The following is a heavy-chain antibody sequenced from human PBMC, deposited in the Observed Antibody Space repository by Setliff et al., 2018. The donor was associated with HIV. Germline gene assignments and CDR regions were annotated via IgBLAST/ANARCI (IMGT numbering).Heavy chain of an antibody. V-gene: IGHV4-34*01. Sequence: SETLSLTCAVYGGSFSGYYWSWIRQPPGKGLEWIGEINHSGSTNYNPSLKSRVTVSIDTSKNQFSLKLHSVTAADTAVYFCATLRWLRSKHSDYWGQGTLVTVSS. CDR2: INHSGST. J-gene: IGHJ4*01. CDR3: ATLRWLRSKHSDY. CDR1: GGSFSGYY. D-gene: IGHD5-12*01.